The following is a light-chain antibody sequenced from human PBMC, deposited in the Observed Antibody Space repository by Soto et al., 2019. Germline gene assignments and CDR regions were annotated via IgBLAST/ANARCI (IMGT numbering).Light chain of an antibody. V-gene: IGLV2-14*01. J-gene: IGLJ3*02. CDR1: SSDIGAYNY. Sequence: QSVLTQPASVSGSPGQSITISCTGKSSDIGAYNYVSWYQQHPGKAPKLIIFEVRYRPSGVSNRFSGSKSGNTASLIISGLQAEDEADYYCSSYARTSVLFGGGTKVTVL. CDR3: SSYARTSVL. CDR2: EVR.